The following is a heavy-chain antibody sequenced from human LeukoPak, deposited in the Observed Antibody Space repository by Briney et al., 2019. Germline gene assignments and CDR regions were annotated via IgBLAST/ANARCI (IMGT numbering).Heavy chain of an antibody. CDR1: GFTFSDYY. Sequence: PGGSLRLSCAASGFTFSDYYMSWIRQAPGKGLEWVSYISSSSSYTNYADSVKGRFTISRDNAKNSLYLQMNSQRAEDTAVYYCARPAVGRAAAGNRDYYFDYWGQGTLVTVSS. CDR2: ISSSSSYT. D-gene: IGHD6-13*01. J-gene: IGHJ4*02. CDR3: ARPAVGRAAAGNRDYYFDY. V-gene: IGHV3-11*03.